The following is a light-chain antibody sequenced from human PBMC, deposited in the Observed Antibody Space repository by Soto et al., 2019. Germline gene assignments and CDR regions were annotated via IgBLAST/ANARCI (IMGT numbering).Light chain of an antibody. CDR3: QQYNNWWT. V-gene: IGKV3-15*01. CDR2: GAS. Sequence: EIVMTQSPATLSVSRGERATLSCRASQSVSSNLAWYQQKPGQAPRLLIYGASTRATGIPARFSGSGSGTEFTLTISSLQSADFAVYYCQQYNNWWTFGQGTKVEIK. CDR1: QSVSSN. J-gene: IGKJ1*01.